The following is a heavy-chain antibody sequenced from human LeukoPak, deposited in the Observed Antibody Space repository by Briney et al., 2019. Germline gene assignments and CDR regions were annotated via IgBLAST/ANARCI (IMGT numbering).Heavy chain of an antibody. CDR1: GGTFSSYA. CDR2: IIPILGIA. Sequence: SVKVSCKASGGTFSSYAISWVRQAPGQGLEWMGRIIPILGIANYAQKFQGRVTITADKSTSTAYMELSSLRSEDTAVYYCARDLLELRAFDIWGQGTMVTVSS. V-gene: IGHV1-69*04. CDR3: ARDLLELRAFDI. D-gene: IGHD1-7*01. J-gene: IGHJ3*02.